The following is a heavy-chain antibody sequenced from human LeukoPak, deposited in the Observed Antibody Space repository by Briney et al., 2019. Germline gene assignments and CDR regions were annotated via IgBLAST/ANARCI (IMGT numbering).Heavy chain of an antibody. V-gene: IGHV3-7*03. CDR1: GFTFSSYW. Sequence: GGSLRLSCEVSGFTFSSYWMNWVRQAPGKGLEWVANIKQDGSDKYYVDSVKGRFTISRDNAKNSLYLQMNSLKTEDTAVYYCARVTLGSSSSPRNDWYFDPWGRGTLVTVSS. D-gene: IGHD6-13*01. CDR3: ARVTLGSSSSPRNDWYFDP. J-gene: IGHJ2*01. CDR2: IKQDGSDK.